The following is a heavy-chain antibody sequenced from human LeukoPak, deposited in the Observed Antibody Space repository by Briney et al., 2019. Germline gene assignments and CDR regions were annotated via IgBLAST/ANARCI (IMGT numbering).Heavy chain of an antibody. CDR1: GFTFSSYS. D-gene: IGHD6-13*01. Sequence: QLGGSLRLSCAASGFTFSSYSMNWVRQAPGKGLEWVSYISSSSSTIYYADSVKGRFTISRDNAKNSLYLQMNSLRAEDTAVYYCARGAAAGGSWFDPWGQGTLVTVSS. CDR2: ISSSSSTI. J-gene: IGHJ5*02. CDR3: ARGAAAGGSWFDP. V-gene: IGHV3-48*04.